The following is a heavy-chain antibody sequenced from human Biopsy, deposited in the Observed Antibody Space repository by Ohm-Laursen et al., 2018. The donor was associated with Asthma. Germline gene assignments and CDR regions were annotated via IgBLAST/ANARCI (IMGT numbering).Heavy chain of an antibody. CDR3: ARTYYDFLTGQVNDAFAI. J-gene: IGHJ3*02. Sequence: SVKVSCKASGGTFSSYAISWVRQAPGQGLEWMGGIIPIFGTANYAQKFQGRVTITADESTSTAYMELSSLQSEDTAVYYCARTYYDFLTGQVNDAFAIWGQGTMVTVSS. D-gene: IGHD3-9*01. CDR2: IIPIFGTA. V-gene: IGHV1-69*13. CDR1: GGTFSSYA.